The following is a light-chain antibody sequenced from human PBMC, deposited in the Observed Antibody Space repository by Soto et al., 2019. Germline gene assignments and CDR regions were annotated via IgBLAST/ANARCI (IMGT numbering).Light chain of an antibody. CDR3: SSLTSSSTLVV. V-gene: IGLV2-14*01. CDR1: NSDVGGYNY. J-gene: IGLJ2*01. Sequence: QSALTQPASVSGSPGQSITISCTGTNSDVGGYNYVSWYQQHPGKAPKVMIYEVSNRPSGVSNRFSGSKSGNTASLTISGLQAEDEADYYCSSLTSSSTLVVFGGGTQLTVL. CDR2: EVS.